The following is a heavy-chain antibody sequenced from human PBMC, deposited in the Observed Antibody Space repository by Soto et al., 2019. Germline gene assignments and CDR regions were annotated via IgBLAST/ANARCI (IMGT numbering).Heavy chain of an antibody. CDR3: AGSFAIGNQLVLFDP. D-gene: IGHD6-6*01. V-gene: IGHV1-3*01. CDR1: GYTFTSYA. Sequence: GASMKVSCKASGYTFTSYAMHWVRQAPGQRLEWMGWINAGNGNTKYSQKFQGRVTITRDTSASTAYMELSSLRSEDTAVYYCAGSFAIGNQLVLFDPWGQGTLVTVSS. CDR2: INAGNGNT. J-gene: IGHJ5*02.